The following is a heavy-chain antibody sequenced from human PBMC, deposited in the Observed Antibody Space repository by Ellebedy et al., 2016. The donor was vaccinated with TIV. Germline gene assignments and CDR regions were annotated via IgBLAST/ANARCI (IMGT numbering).Heavy chain of an antibody. J-gene: IGHJ4*02. V-gene: IGHV3-7*01. CDR3: ARDQWLGRAYYFDS. CDR1: GFTLSNYW. Sequence: GGSLRLSCAASGFTLSNYWMSWVRQAPGKGLEWVANIKQDGSEKYYVDSVMGRFSISRDNTKNSLYLQMNSLTDEDTAVYYCARDQWLGRAYYFDSWGQGTLVTVSS. CDR2: IKQDGSEK. D-gene: IGHD6-19*01.